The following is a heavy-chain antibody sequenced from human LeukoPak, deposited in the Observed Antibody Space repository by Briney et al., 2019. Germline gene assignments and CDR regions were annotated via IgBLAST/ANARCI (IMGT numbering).Heavy chain of an antibody. D-gene: IGHD6-13*01. CDR1: GLTFSSYS. Sequence: PGGSLRLSCVVSGLTFSSYSMSCVRQAPGKGLDWVSGISASGGDTWYPDSVKGRFTISRDNSKNTLFLQMSSLRVEDTAMYYCAKDAAGPEYWGQGTLVTVSS. J-gene: IGHJ4*02. V-gene: IGHV3-23*01. CDR2: ISASGGDT. CDR3: AKDAAGPEY.